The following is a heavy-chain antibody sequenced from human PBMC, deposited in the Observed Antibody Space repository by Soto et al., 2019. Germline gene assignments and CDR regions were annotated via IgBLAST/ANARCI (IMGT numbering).Heavy chain of an antibody. J-gene: IGHJ4*02. Sequence: ASVKVSFKASGYTFTSHTIHWVRQAPGQSFEWLGWINVGNGNTRSSHKFQDRVTIDRDTSASTVSMEVSSLRSEDTAIYFCARVAMATTTKGIFYYDYWGQGTLVTVSS. D-gene: IGHD2-21*01. CDR2: INVGNGNT. V-gene: IGHV1-3*01. CDR1: GYTFTSHT. CDR3: ARVAMATTTKGIFYYDY.